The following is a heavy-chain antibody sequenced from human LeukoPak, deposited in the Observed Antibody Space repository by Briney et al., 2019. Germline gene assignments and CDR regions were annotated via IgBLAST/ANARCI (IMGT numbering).Heavy chain of an antibody. D-gene: IGHD7-27*01. V-gene: IGHV1-69-2*01. CDR2: VDPEDGET. J-gene: IGHJ4*02. CDR3: ASVPGPASRYYFDH. CDR1: GYTFTDYY. Sequence: ATVRISCKLSGYTFTDYYMHWVQQAPEKGLEWVGLVDPEDGETIYAEKFQDRVTITADPSTDTTYMELSSLRSEDTAVYYCASVPGPASRYYFDHWGQGTLVTVSS.